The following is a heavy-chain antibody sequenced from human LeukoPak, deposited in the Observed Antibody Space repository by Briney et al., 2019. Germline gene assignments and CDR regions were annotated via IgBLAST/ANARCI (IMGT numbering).Heavy chain of an antibody. J-gene: IGHJ4*02. CDR2: INPNSGGT. Sequence: ASVKVSCKASGYTLTGYYMHWVRQAPGQGLEWMGWINPNSGGTNYAQKFQGRVTMTRDTSISTAYMELSRLRSDDTAVYYCATHNIVVVPAALDYWGQGTLVTVSS. D-gene: IGHD2-2*01. V-gene: IGHV1-2*02. CDR1: GYTLTGYY. CDR3: ATHNIVVVPAALDY.